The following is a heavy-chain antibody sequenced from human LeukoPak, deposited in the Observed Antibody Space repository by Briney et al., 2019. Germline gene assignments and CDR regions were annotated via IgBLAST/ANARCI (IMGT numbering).Heavy chain of an antibody. J-gene: IGHJ4*02. D-gene: IGHD5-24*01. CDR1: GFTFSNYW. V-gene: IGHV3-74*01. CDR3: ARAHQLKYFDY. Sequence: GGSLRLSCAASGFTFSNYWMNWVRQAPGKGLVWVSRINTDGSSTSYADSVKGRFTISRDNAKNTLYLQMNSLRAEDTAVYYCARAHQLKYFDYWGQGTLVTVSS. CDR2: INTDGSST.